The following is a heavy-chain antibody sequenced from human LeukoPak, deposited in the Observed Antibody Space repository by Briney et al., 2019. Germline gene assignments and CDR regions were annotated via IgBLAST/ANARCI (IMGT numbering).Heavy chain of an antibody. Sequence: GASVKVSCKASGYTFTSYDINWVRQATGQGLEWMGWMNPNSGDTGYAQMFQGRVTITRNTSISTAYMELRSLRSDDTAVYYCARDLVGCSSTSCYSNDAFDIWGQGTMVTVSS. J-gene: IGHJ3*02. D-gene: IGHD2-2*01. CDR2: MNPNSGDT. CDR3: ARDLVGCSSTSCYSNDAFDI. V-gene: IGHV1-8*03. CDR1: GYTFTSYD.